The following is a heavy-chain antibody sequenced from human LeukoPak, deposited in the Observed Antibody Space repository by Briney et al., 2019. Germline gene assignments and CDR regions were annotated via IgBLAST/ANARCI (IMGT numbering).Heavy chain of an antibody. CDR3: ARRGITYSTSFFDS. D-gene: IGHD6-13*01. V-gene: IGHV4-39*01. Sequence: SETQSLTCALSGGSINGGKDFWAWIRKSPGRVLPRKGSIYYTGSIYYNPSLKSRVTISVDTSKSEFSLMVHSVTAADTAMYYCARRGITYSTSFFDSWGQGTLVTVAS. J-gene: IGHJ4*02. CDR1: GGSINGGKDF. CDR2: IYYTGSI.